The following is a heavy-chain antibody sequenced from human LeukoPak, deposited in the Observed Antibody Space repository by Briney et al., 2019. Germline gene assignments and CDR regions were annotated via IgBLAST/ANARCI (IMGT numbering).Heavy chain of an antibody. CDR3: ASTVAAAMSDYYYGMDV. CDR1: GGSISSYY. J-gene: IGHJ6*04. Sequence: SETLSLTCTVSGGSISSYYWSWIRQPPGKGLEWFGYIYYSGSTNYNPSLKSRVTISVDTSKNQFSLKLSSVTAADTAVYYCASTVAAAMSDYYYGMDVWGKGTTVTVSS. D-gene: IGHD2-2*01. CDR2: IYYSGST. V-gene: IGHV4-59*01.